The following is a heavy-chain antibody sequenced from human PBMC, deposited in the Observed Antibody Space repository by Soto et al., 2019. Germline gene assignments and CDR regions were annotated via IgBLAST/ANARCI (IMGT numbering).Heavy chain of an antibody. J-gene: IGHJ6*03. CDR1: GGSFSGYY. D-gene: IGHD3-10*01. CDR2: INHSGST. Sequence: PSETLSLTCAVYGGSFSGYYWSWIRQPPGKGLEWIGEINHSGSTNYNPSLKSRVTISVDTSKNQFSLKLSSVTAADTAVYYCAIQTGGNTYYYGSGSYNRRYYYYYMDVWGKGTTVTVSS. CDR3: AIQTGGNTYYYGSGSYNRRYYYYYMDV. V-gene: IGHV4-34*01.